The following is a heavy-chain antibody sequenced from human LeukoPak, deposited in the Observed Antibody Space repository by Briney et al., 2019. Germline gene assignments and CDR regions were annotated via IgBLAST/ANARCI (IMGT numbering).Heavy chain of an antibody. V-gene: IGHV4-38-2*02. CDR2: IYHSGST. D-gene: IGHD6-13*01. CDR3: ARERIAAANNWFDP. CDR1: GYSISSGYY. J-gene: IGHJ5*02. Sequence: SETLSLTCSVSGYSISSGYYWGWIRQPPGNGLEWIGSIYHSGSTYYNPSLKSRVTISVDTSKNQFSLKLSSVTAADTAVYYCARERIAAANNWFDPWGQGTLVTVSS.